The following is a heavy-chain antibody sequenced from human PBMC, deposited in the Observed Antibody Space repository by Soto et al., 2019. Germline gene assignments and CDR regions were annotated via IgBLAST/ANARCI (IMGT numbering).Heavy chain of an antibody. CDR1: GFTSSSYG. D-gene: IGHD2-21*01. Sequence: GGSLRLSCAASGFTSSSYGMHWVRQAPGKGLEWVALISYDGSNKYYADSVKGRFTISRDNSKNTLYLQMNSLRPDDTAVYHCAKDLTSQVNYYNGMDVWGQGTTVTVSS. V-gene: IGHV3-30*18. J-gene: IGHJ6*02. CDR2: ISYDGSNK. CDR3: AKDLTSQVNYYNGMDV.